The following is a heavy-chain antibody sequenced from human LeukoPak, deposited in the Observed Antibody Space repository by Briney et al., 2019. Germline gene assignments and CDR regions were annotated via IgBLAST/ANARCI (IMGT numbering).Heavy chain of an antibody. Sequence: SETLSLTCTVSGGSISSGGYYWSWIRQPPGKGLEWIGYIYHSGSTYYNPSLKSRVTISVDRSKNHFSLKLSSVTAADTAVYYCASLGTYYYDSSARGDDAFDIWGQGTMVTVSS. J-gene: IGHJ3*02. V-gene: IGHV4-30-2*01. CDR3: ASLGTYYYDSSARGDDAFDI. CDR1: GGSISSGGYY. D-gene: IGHD3-22*01. CDR2: IYHSGST.